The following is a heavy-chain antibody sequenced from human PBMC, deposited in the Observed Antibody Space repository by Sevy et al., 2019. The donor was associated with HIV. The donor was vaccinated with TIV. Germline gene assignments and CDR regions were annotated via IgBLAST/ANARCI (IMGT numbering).Heavy chain of an antibody. CDR1: GGSINSFY. D-gene: IGHD6-13*01. J-gene: IGHJ4*02. CDR3: AGAPPSSSSWYMAY. Sequence: SETLSLTCSVSGGSINSFYWNWVRQPPGKGLEWIGYVYYSGNTNYSPSLKSRVSISIDTFKNQFSLKMTPVTAADTAVYYCAGAPPSSSSWYMAYWGRGTLVTVSS. CDR2: VYYSGNT. V-gene: IGHV4-59*01.